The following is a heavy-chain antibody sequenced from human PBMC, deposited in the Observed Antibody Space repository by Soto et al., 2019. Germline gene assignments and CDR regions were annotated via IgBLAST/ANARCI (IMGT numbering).Heavy chain of an antibody. CDR3: ARLLDSSGYYRLFDY. V-gene: IGHV4-39*01. D-gene: IGHD3-22*01. J-gene: IGHJ4*02. Sequence: SETLSLTCTVSGGSISSSSYYWGWIRQPPGKGLEWIGSIYYSGSTYYNPSLKSRVTISVDTSKNQFSLKLSSVTAADTAVYYCARLLDSSGYYRLFDYWGQGTLVTVSS. CDR2: IYYSGST. CDR1: GGSISSSSYY.